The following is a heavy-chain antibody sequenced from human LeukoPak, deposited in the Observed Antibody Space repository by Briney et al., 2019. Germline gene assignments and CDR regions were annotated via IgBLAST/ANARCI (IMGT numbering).Heavy chain of an antibody. Sequence: PGGSLRLSCAASGFTFSSYAMSWVRQAPGKGLEWVSAISGSGGSTYYADSVKGRFTISRDNSKNTLYLQMNSLRAEDTAVYYCAKARRSVDIVATIGSWPGENYYYYGMDVWGQGTTVTVSS. CDR1: GFTFSSYA. D-gene: IGHD5-12*01. CDR3: AKARRSVDIVATIGSWPGENYYYYGMDV. J-gene: IGHJ6*02. V-gene: IGHV3-23*01. CDR2: ISGSGGST.